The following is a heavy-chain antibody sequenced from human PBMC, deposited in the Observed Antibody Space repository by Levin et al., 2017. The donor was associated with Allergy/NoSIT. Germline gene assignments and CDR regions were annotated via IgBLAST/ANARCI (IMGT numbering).Heavy chain of an antibody. V-gene: IGHV4-39*01. CDR1: GGSISSSTYY. CDR2: FYYSGST. Sequence: SQTLSLTCTVSGGSISSSTYYWGWIRQPPGKGLEWIGSFYYSGSTYYNPSLKSRVTISVDTSKNQFSLKLSSVTAADTAFYYGAQDRPQRSGWAVTDWYFDLWGRGTLVSVSS. J-gene: IGHJ2*01. CDR3: AQDRPQRSGWAVTDWYFDL. D-gene: IGHD6-19*01.